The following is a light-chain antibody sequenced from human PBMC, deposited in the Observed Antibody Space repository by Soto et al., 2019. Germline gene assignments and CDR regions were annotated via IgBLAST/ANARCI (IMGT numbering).Light chain of an antibody. CDR2: TAS. V-gene: IGKV1-5*01. CDR1: QTISRW. J-gene: IGKJ1*01. CDR3: QHYNSYSEA. Sequence: DIQMTQSPSTPSASVGDTVTITCRASQTISRWLACYQQKPGKAPRLLIYTASTLESGVPSRFSASGSGTEFTLTISSLQPDDFATYYCQHYNSYSEAFGQGTKVDNK.